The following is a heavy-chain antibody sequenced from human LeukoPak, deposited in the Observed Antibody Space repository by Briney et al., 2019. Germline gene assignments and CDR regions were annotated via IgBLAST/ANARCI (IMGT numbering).Heavy chain of an antibody. D-gene: IGHD2-2*01. V-gene: IGHV1-8*01. CDR1: GYTFTSYD. CDR3: ARGVRVRVVVPAALRYYYYMDV. Sequence: ASVKVSCKASGYTFTSYDINWVRQATGQGLEWMGWMNPNSGNTGYAQKFQGRVTMTRNTSISTAYMELSSLRSEDTAVYYCARGVRVRVVVPAALRYYYYMDVWGKGTTVTVSS. CDR2: MNPNSGNT. J-gene: IGHJ6*03.